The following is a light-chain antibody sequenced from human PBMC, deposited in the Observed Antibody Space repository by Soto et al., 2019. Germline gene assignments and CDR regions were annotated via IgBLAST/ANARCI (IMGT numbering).Light chain of an antibody. CDR1: SIDVGGYDY. J-gene: IGLJ2*01. Sequence: QSVLTQPRSVSGSPGQSVTISCSGTSIDVGGYDYVSWYQQSPDKAPKLMIFDVSERPAGVPDRFAGSKSGNTASLTISGLQADEEADYYCFSYAGTYTPVVFGGGTKLTVL. V-gene: IGLV2-11*01. CDR2: DVS. CDR3: FSYAGTYTPVV.